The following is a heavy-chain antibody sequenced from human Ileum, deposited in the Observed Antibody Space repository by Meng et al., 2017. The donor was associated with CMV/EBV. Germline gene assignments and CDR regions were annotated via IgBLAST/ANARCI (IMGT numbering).Heavy chain of an antibody. D-gene: IGHD3-3*01. J-gene: IGHJ6*02. Sequence: YTFTGYYMHWVRQAPGQGLEWMGWINPNSGGTNYAQKFQGRVTMTRDTSISTAYMELSRLRSDDTAVYYCARVRFLEWLGDYGMDVWGQGTTVTVSS. CDR2: INPNSGGT. V-gene: IGHV1-2*02. CDR1: YTFTGYY. CDR3: ARVRFLEWLGDYGMDV.